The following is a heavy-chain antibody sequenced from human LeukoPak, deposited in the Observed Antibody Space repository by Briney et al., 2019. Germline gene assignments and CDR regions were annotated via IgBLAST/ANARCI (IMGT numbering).Heavy chain of an antibody. V-gene: IGHV4-34*01. J-gene: IGHJ3*02. CDR1: GGSFSGYY. CDR3: ARGSEDNWNDLLWAFDI. Sequence: SETLSLTCAIYGGSFSGYYWSWIRQPPGKGLEWIGEINHSGSTNYNPSLKSRVTISVDTSKNQFSLKLSSVTAADTAVYYCARGSEDNWNDLLWAFDIWGQGTMVTVSS. D-gene: IGHD1-20*01. CDR2: INHSGST.